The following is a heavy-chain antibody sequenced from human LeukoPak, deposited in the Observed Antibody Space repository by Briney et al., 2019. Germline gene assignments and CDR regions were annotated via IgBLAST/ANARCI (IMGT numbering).Heavy chain of an antibody. D-gene: IGHD3-22*01. J-gene: IGHJ4*02. CDR2: ISYDGSNK. Sequence: GGSLRLSCAASGFTFSSYAMHWVRQAPGKGLEWVAVISYDGSNKYYADSVKGRFTISRDNSKNTLYLQMNSLRAEDTAVYYCARDTYYYGSSGYYGVRGIDYWGQGTLVTVS. CDR3: ARDTYYYGSSGYYGVRGIDY. V-gene: IGHV3-30*04. CDR1: GFTFSSYA.